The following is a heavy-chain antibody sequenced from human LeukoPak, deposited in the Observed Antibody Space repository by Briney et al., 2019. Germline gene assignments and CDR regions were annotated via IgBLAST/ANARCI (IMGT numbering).Heavy chain of an antibody. CDR1: GGTFISYA. J-gene: IGHJ4*02. D-gene: IGHD6-19*01. V-gene: IGHV1-69*05. CDR2: IIPIFGTA. CDR3: ASGEYSSGWYWTDY. Sequence: ASVKVSCKASGGTFISYAISWVRQAPGQGLEWMGGIIPIFGTANYAQKFQGRVTITTDESTSTAYMELSSLRSEDTAVYYCASGEYSSGWYWTDYWGQGTLVTVSS.